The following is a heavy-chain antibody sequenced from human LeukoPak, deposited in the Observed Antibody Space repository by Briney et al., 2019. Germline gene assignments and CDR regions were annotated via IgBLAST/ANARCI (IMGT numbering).Heavy chain of an antibody. V-gene: IGHV3-7*01. J-gene: IGHJ4*02. CDR2: VKQDGSEK. CDR1: GFTFSSYW. Sequence: GGSLRLSCAASGFTFSSYWMSWVRQAPGKGLEWVANVKQDGSEKYYVDSVKGRFSISRDNAKNSLYLQMNSLRAEDTAVYYCARVRDGDYVDHWGQGTLVTVSS. CDR3: ARVRDGDYVDH. D-gene: IGHD4-17*01.